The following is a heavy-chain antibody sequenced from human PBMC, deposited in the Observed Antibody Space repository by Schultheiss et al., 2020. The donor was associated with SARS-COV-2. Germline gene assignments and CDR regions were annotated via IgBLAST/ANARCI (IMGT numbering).Heavy chain of an antibody. V-gene: IGHV1-46*01. Sequence: ASVKVSCKASGYTFTSYYMHWVRQAPGQGLEWMGIINPSGVSTSYAQKFQGRVTITRDTSASTAYMELSSLRSEDTAVYYCASSPRTAELTFPGRDYYYGMDVWGQGTTVTVSS. J-gene: IGHJ6*02. D-gene: IGHD3-16*01. CDR3: ASSPRTAELTFPGRDYYYGMDV. CDR2: INPSGVST. CDR1: GYTFTSYY.